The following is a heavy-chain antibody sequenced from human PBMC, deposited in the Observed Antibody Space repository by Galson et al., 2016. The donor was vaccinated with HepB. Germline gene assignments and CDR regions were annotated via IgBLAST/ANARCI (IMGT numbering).Heavy chain of an antibody. CDR3: VKDGSGSYYGWFDP. D-gene: IGHD1-26*01. CDR2: LSYDGKKT. J-gene: IGHJ5*02. V-gene: IGHV3-30*18. Sequence: SLRLSCAASGFTFDDYGMTWVRQAPGKGLEWVATLSYDGKKTYYAVSVKGRFSISRDTSNNTLYLQMNSLRGDDTSIYFCVKDGSGSYYGWFDPWGQGTQVIVSS. CDR1: GFTFDDYG.